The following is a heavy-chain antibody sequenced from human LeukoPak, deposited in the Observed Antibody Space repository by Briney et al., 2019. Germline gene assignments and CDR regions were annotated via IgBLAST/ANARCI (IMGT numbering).Heavy chain of an antibody. J-gene: IGHJ4*02. D-gene: IGHD3-9*01. CDR2: INPNSGGT. CDR1: GYSFTGYY. Sequence: VASVKVSCKASGYSFTGYYIHWVRQAPGQGLEWMGWINPNSGGTNYAQKFQGRVTMTRDTSISTAYMELSRLRSDDTAVYYCASAGGADILTGLSIDYWAREPWSPSPQ. V-gene: IGHV1-2*02. CDR3: ASAGGADILTGLSIDY.